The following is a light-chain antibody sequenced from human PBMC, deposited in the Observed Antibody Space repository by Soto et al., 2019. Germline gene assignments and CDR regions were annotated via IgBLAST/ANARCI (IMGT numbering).Light chain of an antibody. CDR3: QQSYRTPT. CDR1: QSISSW. J-gene: IGKJ5*01. Sequence: DIQMTQSPSILSASVGDRVTITCRASQSISSWLAWYQQKPGKAPKLLIYDASSLESGVPSRFSGSGSGTEFTLTIRGLMPEDFETYHCQQSYRTPTFGQGTRLEIK. CDR2: DAS. V-gene: IGKV1-5*01.